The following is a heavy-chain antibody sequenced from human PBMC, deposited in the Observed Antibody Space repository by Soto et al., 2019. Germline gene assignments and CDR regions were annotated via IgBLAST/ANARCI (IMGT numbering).Heavy chain of an antibody. CDR1: GFTFSSYA. J-gene: IGHJ4*02. CDR2: ISGSGGST. CDR3: AKDSGEIPGDYVSYFDY. Sequence: GGSLRLSCAASGFTFSSYAMSWVRQAPGKGLEWVSAISGSGGSTYYADSVKGRFTISRDNSKNTLYLQMNSLRAEDTAVYYCAKDSGEIPGDYVSYFDYWGQGTLVTVSS. D-gene: IGHD4-17*01. V-gene: IGHV3-23*01.